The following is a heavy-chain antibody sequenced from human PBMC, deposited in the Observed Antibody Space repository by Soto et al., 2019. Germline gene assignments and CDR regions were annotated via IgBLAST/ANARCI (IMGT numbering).Heavy chain of an antibody. J-gene: IGHJ3*02. D-gene: IGHD6-6*01. Sequence: ASVKVSCKASGYTFTSYGISWVRQAPGQGLEWMGWISAYNGNTNYAQKLQGRVTMTTDTSTSTAYMELRSLRSDDTAVYYCARDSSSSWIGAFDIWGQGTMVTVSS. V-gene: IGHV1-18*01. CDR2: ISAYNGNT. CDR3: ARDSSSSWIGAFDI. CDR1: GYTFTSYG.